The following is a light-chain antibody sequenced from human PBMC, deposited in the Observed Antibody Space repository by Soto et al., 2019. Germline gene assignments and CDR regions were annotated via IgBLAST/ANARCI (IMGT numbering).Light chain of an antibody. CDR1: SSNIGAGYD. J-gene: IGLJ3*02. CDR3: QSHDSSLSGWV. V-gene: IGLV1-40*01. Sequence: QSVLTQPPSVSGAPGQRVTISCTGSSSNIGAGYDVHWYQQLLGTAPKLLIYGNSNRPSGVPDRFSGSKSGTSASLAITGLQAEDEADYYCQSHDSSLSGWVFGGGTKLTVL. CDR2: GNS.